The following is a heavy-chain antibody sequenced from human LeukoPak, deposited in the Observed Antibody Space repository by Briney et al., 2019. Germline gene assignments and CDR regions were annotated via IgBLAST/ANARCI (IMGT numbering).Heavy chain of an antibody. CDR3: ARGQSWAFDF. D-gene: IGHD1-26*01. CDR2: IKPDGSEK. CDR1: GFTFSTYW. Sequence: GGSLRLSCAASGFTFSTYWMSCVRQAPGKGLQWVVNIKPDGSEKYYVDSVKGRFTISRDNAKNSVDLQMNSLRVEDTAVYYCARGQSWAFDFWGEGTLVTVSS. V-gene: IGHV3-7*05. J-gene: IGHJ4*02.